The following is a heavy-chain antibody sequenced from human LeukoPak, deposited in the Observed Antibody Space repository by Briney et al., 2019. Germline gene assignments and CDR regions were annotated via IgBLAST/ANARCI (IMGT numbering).Heavy chain of an antibody. Sequence: SVKVSCKASGGTFSSYAISWVRQAPGQGLEWMGGIIPIFGTANYAQKFQGRVTITADESTSTAYMELSSLRSEDTAVYYCASKPISSSDAFDIWGQGTMVTVSS. V-gene: IGHV1-69*13. CDR2: IIPIFGTA. CDR3: ASKPISSSDAFDI. J-gene: IGHJ3*02. CDR1: GGTFSSYA. D-gene: IGHD6-13*01.